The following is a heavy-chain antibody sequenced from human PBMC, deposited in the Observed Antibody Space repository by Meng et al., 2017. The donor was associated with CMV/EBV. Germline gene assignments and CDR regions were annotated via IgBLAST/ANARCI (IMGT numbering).Heavy chain of an antibody. J-gene: IGHJ6*02. CDR2: IIPILGIA. CDR3: ARRRIIAAPGKPSYGMDV. V-gene: IGHV1-69*10. D-gene: IGHD6-6*01. CDR1: GGTFSSYA. Sequence: SVKVSCKASGGTFSSYAISWVRQAPGQGLEWMGGIIPILGIANYAQKFQGRVTITADKSTSTAYMELSSLRSEDTAVYYCARRRIIAAPGKPSYGMDVWGQGTTVTVSS.